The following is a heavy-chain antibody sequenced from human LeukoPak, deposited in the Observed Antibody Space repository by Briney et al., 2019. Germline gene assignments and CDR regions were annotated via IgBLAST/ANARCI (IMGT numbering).Heavy chain of an antibody. D-gene: IGHD1-14*01. Sequence: GGSLRLSCAASGFIFGKSWMHWVRQAPGKGLVWVSRTDGSSTIYADSVKGRFSVSMDNAQNTLYLQMNNLRAEDTAVYYCARDDYNRLWGQGTLVTVSS. CDR2: TDGSST. CDR3: ARDDYNRL. V-gene: IGHV3-74*01. J-gene: IGHJ4*02. CDR1: GFIFGKSW.